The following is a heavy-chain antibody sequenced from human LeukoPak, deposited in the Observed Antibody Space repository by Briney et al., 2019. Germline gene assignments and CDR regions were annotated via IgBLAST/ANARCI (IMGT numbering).Heavy chain of an antibody. CDR2: IKQDGSEK. J-gene: IGHJ4*02. V-gene: IGHV3-7*01. D-gene: IGHD3-16*01. CDR3: ARDKNMITFGGVTAIDY. CDR1: GFPFSSYE. Sequence: TGGSLRLSCAASGFPFSSYEMNWVRQAPGKGLEWVANIKQDGSEKYYVDSVKGRFTISRDNAKNSLYLQMNSLRAEDTAVYYCARDKNMITFGGVTAIDYWGQGTLVTVSS.